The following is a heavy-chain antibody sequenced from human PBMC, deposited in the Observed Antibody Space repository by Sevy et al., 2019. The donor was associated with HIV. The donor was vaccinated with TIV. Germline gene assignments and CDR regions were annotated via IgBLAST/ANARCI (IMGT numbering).Heavy chain of an antibody. Sequence: GGSLRLSCSASGFTFRSYAMNWVRQAPGKGLGWVSAITGNGGSTYYADSVKGRFTISRDNSKSTLYLQMNSLRAEDTALYYCAKDLAYESSGYHDYWGQGTLVTVSS. CDR2: ITGNGGST. J-gene: IGHJ4*02. D-gene: IGHD3-22*01. CDR1: GFTFRSYA. V-gene: IGHV3-23*01. CDR3: AKDLAYESSGYHDY.